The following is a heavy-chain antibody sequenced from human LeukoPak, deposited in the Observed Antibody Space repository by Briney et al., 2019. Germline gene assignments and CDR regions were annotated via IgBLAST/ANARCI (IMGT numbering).Heavy chain of an antibody. CDR2: INWNGGST. J-gene: IGHJ4*02. Sequence: GGSLRLSCAASGFSVSNNYMSWVRQPPGKGLEWVSGINWNGGSTGYADSVKGRFTISRDNAKNSLYLQMNSLRAEDTALYYCARAGLYNWNYEGTAYFDYWGQGTLVTVSS. CDR3: ARAGLYNWNYEGTAYFDY. D-gene: IGHD1-7*01. CDR1: GFSVSNNY. V-gene: IGHV3-20*04.